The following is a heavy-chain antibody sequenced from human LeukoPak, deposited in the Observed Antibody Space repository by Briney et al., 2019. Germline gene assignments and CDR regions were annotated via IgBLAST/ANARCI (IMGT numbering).Heavy chain of an antibody. CDR3: ATTQITMVRGVPHNWFDP. CDR1: GYTLTELS. Sequence: GASVKVSCKVSGYTLTELSMHWVRQAPGKGLEWMGGFDPEDGETIYAQKFQGRVTMTEDTSTDTAYMELSSLRSEDTAVYYCATTQITMVRGVPHNWFDPWGQGTLVTVSS. V-gene: IGHV1-24*01. J-gene: IGHJ5*02. CDR2: FDPEDGET. D-gene: IGHD3-10*01.